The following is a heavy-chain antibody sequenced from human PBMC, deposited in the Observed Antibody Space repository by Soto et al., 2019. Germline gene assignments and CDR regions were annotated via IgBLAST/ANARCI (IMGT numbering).Heavy chain of an antibody. J-gene: IGHJ4*02. Sequence: ESGGGVVQPGRSLRLSCAASGFTFSNYAMHWVRQAPGKGLEWMAITSDDESRRYYADSVRDRFTISRDNSKNTLYLEMNSLRDEDTALFYCARGSGSGSFLIDYWGQGILVTVSS. CDR2: TSDDESRR. CDR3: ARGSGSGSFLIDY. CDR1: GFTFSNYA. V-gene: IGHV3-30*04. D-gene: IGHD3-10*01.